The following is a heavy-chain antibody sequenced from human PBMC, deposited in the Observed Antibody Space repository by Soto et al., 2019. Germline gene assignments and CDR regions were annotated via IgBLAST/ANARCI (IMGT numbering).Heavy chain of an antibody. D-gene: IGHD3-22*01. CDR2: ISAYNGNT. J-gene: IGHJ4*02. V-gene: IGHV1-18*01. CDR3: ARDLIQSHYYDSSGYGSDY. Sequence: RASVKVSCKASGYTFTSYGISWVRQAPGQGLEWMGWISAYNGNTNYAQKLQGRVTMTTDTSTSTAYMELRSLRSDDTAVYYCARDLIQSHYYDSSGYGSDYWGQGTLVTVSS. CDR1: GYTFTSYG.